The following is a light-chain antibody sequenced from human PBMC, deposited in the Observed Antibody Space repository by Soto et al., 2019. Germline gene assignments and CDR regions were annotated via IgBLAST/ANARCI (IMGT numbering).Light chain of an antibody. CDR3: SLYTTSGTYV. V-gene: IGLV2-18*01. CDR2: EVS. CDR1: SSDVGSSNR. J-gene: IGLJ1*01. Sequence: QSALTQPPSVSGSPGHSVTISCTGTSSDVGSSNRVSWYQQPPGTAPKVIIYEVSNRPSGVPARFSGSKSGNTASLTISGLQAEDEADYYCSLYTTSGTYVFGTGTKVTVL.